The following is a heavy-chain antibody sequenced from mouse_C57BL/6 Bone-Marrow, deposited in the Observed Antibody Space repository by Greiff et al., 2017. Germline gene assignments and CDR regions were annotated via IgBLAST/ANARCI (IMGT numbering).Heavy chain of an antibody. CDR1: GYAFTNYL. J-gene: IGHJ4*01. D-gene: IGHD1-1*01. CDR3: AREGVVGYAMDY. V-gene: IGHV1-54*01. Sequence: VQGVESGAELVRPGTSVKVSCKASGYAFTNYLIEWVKQRPGQGLEWIGVINPGSGGTNYNEKFKGKATLTADKSSSTAYMQLSSLTSEDSAVYFCAREGVVGYAMDYWGQGTSVTVSS. CDR2: INPGSGGT.